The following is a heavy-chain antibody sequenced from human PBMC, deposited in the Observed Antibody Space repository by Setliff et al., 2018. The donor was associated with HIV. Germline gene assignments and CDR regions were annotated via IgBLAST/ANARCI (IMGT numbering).Heavy chain of an antibody. CDR2: TTPLLGTT. V-gene: IGHV1-69*05. Sequence: SVKVSCKASGGSFSSYALHWVRQAPGQGLEWMGGTTPLLGTTNYAQKFQGRVTITTDESTSTAYMELSSLRSEDTAVYYCARADPFFPPVRDYGSGSYYIYYYYYYGMDVWGQGTTVTVSS. D-gene: IGHD3-10*01. CDR3: ARADPFFPPVRDYGSGSYYIYYYYYYGMDV. CDR1: GGSFSSYA. J-gene: IGHJ6*02.